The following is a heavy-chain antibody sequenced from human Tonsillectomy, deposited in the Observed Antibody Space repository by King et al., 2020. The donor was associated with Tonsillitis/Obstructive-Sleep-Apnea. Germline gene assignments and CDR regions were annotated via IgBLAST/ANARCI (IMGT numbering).Heavy chain of an antibody. CDR1: GFTFNYAW. V-gene: IGHV3-15*01. Sequence: VQLVESGGGLVKPGGSLRLSCVAYGFTFNYAWMSWVRQAPGKGLEWVGRIKSETDSGTTDYAAPVKGRFTISRDDPKNTLYLEMNSLNTEDTAVYYCTAGTGKTDFDYWGQGTLVTVSS. CDR3: TAGTGKTDFDY. J-gene: IGHJ4*02. CDR2: IKSETDSGTT. D-gene: IGHD1-1*01.